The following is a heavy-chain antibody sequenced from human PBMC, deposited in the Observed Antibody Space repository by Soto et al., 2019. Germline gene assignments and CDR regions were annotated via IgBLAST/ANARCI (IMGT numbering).Heavy chain of an antibody. CDR2: ISYDGSNK. Sequence: QVQLVESGGGVVQPGRSLRLSCAASGFSFSSYAIHWVRQAPGKGLEWVSIISYDGSNKYYADSVKGRFTISRDNSKNTLFLQMNSLTPEDTTVYYCAREGAFDIWGQGTMVTVSS. V-gene: IGHV3-30-3*01. CDR3: AREGAFDI. J-gene: IGHJ3*02. CDR1: GFSFSSYA.